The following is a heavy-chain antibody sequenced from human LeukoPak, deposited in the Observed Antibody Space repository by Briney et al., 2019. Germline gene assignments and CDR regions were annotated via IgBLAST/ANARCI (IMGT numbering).Heavy chain of an antibody. Sequence: SETLSLTCTVSGGSINTSSYYWGWIRQAPGKGLEWIGSMYYTGTLYYNPSLKSRVTISVDTSKNQFSLKLGSVTAADTAVYYCAKHEDIVTVPATSWFDPWGPGTPVTVSS. CDR2: MYYTGTL. CDR1: GGSINTSSYY. V-gene: IGHV4-39*01. J-gene: IGHJ5*02. D-gene: IGHD2/OR15-2a*01. CDR3: AKHEDIVTVPATSWFDP.